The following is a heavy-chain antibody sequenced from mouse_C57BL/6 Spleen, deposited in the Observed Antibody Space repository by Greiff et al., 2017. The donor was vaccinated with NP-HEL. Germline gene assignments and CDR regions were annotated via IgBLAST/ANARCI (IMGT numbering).Heavy chain of an antibody. CDR2: INPNNGGT. CDR1: GYTFTDYY. Sequence: SGYTFTDYYMNWVKQSHGKSLEWIGDINPNNGGTSYNQKFKGKATLTVDKSSSTAYMELRSLTSEDSAVNYCQLGLSYWYFDVWGTGTTVTVSS. V-gene: IGHV1-26*01. J-gene: IGHJ1*03. CDR3: QLGLSYWYFDV. D-gene: IGHD4-1*02.